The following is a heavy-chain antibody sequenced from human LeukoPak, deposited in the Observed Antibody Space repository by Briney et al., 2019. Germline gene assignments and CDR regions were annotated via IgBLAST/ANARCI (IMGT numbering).Heavy chain of an antibody. D-gene: IGHD5-18*01. CDR3: ARGTAMVTTLFDY. V-gene: IGHV1-69*05. CDR1: GGTFTTDA. J-gene: IGHJ4*02. Sequence: SVKVSCKASGGTFTTDAISWVRQAPGQGLEWMGGIIPVVGTANYAQKFQGRVTITTDASTSTAYMEVRSLRSDDTAVYYCARGTAMVTTLFDYWGQGTLVTVSS. CDR2: IIPVVGTA.